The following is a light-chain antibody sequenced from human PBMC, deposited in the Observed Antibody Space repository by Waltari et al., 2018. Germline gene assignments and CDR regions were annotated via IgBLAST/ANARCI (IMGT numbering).Light chain of an antibody. Sequence: NFMLTQPHSVSESPGKTLTISCTRSSGRIASNYVQWYQQRPGRAPITVIYEDNERPSGVPDRFSGSIDSSSNSAYLTISGLKTEDEADYYCQSYNSSNVIFGGGTKLTVL. V-gene: IGLV6-57*04. J-gene: IGLJ2*01. CDR2: EDN. CDR1: SGRIASNY. CDR3: QSYNSSNVI.